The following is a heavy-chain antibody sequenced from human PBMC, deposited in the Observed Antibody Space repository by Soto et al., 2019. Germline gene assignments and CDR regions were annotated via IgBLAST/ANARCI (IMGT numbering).Heavy chain of an antibody. CDR1: GGSISSGGYY. V-gene: IGHV4-31*03. CDR2: IYYSGST. CDR3: ARRYYYDRSGYQV. D-gene: IGHD3-22*01. J-gene: IGHJ4*02. Sequence: SETLSLTCTVSGGSISSGGYYWSWIRQHPGKGLEWIGYIYYSGSTYYNPSLKSRVTISVDTSKNQFSLKLSSVTAADTAVYYCARRYYYDRSGYQVWGQGTLVTVSS.